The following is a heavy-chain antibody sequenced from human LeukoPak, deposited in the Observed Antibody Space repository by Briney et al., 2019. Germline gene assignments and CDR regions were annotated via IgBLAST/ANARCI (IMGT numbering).Heavy chain of an antibody. J-gene: IGHJ6*02. CDR2: ISSSGSTI. CDR1: GFTFSSYE. V-gene: IGHV3-48*03. D-gene: IGHD1-1*01. CDR3: ASLKSPLQLYYYGMDV. Sequence: GGSLRLSCAASGFTFSSYEMNWVRQAPGKGLEWVSYISSSGSTIYYADSVKGRFTISRDNAKNSLYLQMNSLRAEDTAVYYCASLKSPLQLYYYGMDVWGQGTLVTVSS.